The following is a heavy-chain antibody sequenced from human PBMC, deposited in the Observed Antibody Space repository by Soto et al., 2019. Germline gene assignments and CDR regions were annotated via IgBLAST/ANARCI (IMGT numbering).Heavy chain of an antibody. V-gene: IGHV1-69*19. Sequence: QVQLVQSGAEMKKPGSSVKVSCQSSGGTFNTYAMNWVQQAPGQGPEWMGDISPMFGAANYAPKFQGRVTITADESTGTSYMQLSSLPSEDTALYFCAREVQVHTPAFGYWGQGTLVTVSS. CDR1: GGTFNTYA. J-gene: IGHJ4*02. D-gene: IGHD3-10*01. CDR2: ISPMFGAA. CDR3: AREVQVHTPAFGY.